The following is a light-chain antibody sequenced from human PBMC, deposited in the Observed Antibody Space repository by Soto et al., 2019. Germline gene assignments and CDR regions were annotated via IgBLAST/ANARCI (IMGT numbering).Light chain of an antibody. CDR1: QSVSSSY. CDR3: QQYGSLPGT. J-gene: IGKJ1*01. CDR2: GAS. Sequence: EIVLTQSPGTLSLSPGEGATLSCRASQSVSSSYLAWYQQKPGQAPRLLIYGASSRATGIPDRFSGSGSGTDLTLTISRLESEDFAVYYCQQYGSLPGTFGQGTKVEIK. V-gene: IGKV3-20*01.